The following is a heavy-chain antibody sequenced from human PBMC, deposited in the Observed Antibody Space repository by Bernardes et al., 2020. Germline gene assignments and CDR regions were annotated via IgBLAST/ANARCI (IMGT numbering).Heavy chain of an antibody. V-gene: IGHV5-51*01. J-gene: IGHJ6*03. CDR1: GYSFTSYW. Sequence: GESLKISCKGSGYSFTSYWIGWVRQMPGKGLEWMGIIYPGDSDIRYNPSFQGQVTFSVDKSISTAYLQWSSLKASDTAMYYCARHRRLMGPAQNYYFYMDVWGKGTTVTVSS. CDR2: IYPGDSDI. CDR3: ARHRRLMGPAQNYYFYMDV. D-gene: IGHD2-8*01.